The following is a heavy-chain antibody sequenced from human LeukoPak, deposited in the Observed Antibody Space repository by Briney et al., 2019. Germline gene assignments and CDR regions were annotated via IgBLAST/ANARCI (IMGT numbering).Heavy chain of an antibody. CDR2: IKQDGSEK. CDR1: GFTFSSYW. J-gene: IGHJ6*03. D-gene: IGHD6-13*01. CDR3: ARVTWAAAGPYYYYMDV. V-gene: IGHV3-7*01. Sequence: PGGSLRLSCAASGFTFSSYWMSWVRQAPGKGLEWVANIKQDGSEKYYVDSVKGRFTISRDNAKNSLYLQMNSLRAEDTAVYYCARVTWAAAGPYYYYMDVWGKGTTVTISS.